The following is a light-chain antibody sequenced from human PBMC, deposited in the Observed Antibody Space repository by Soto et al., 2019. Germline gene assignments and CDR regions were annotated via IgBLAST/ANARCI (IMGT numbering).Light chain of an antibody. CDR3: QQSYSTPLT. CDR1: QNIGSY. V-gene: IGKV1-39*01. J-gene: IGKJ4*01. CDR2: TAS. Sequence: IQVTKSPSSLSASIGDRVTITCRASQNIGSYLQWYQQKPGKAPNLLISTASALQSGVPSRFSGGGSATDFTLTISRLQSEDFATYYCQQSYSTPLTFGGGTKVDIK.